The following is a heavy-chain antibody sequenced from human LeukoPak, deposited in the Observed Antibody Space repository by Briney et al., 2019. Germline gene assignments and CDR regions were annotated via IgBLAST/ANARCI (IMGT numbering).Heavy chain of an antibody. Sequence: PSQTLSLTCTASVDSISSTIYYWTWIRQPAGKGLEWIGRSYTSGTINYNPSLKSRITISVDTSKNQFSLKLSYVTAADTAVYYCARDRGRGLMLGPQYYYYNMDAWGKGTTVTVSS. CDR3: ARDRGRGLMLGPQYYYYNMDA. CDR1: VDSISSTIYY. V-gene: IGHV4-61*02. D-gene: IGHD2-2*01. J-gene: IGHJ6*03. CDR2: SYTSGTI.